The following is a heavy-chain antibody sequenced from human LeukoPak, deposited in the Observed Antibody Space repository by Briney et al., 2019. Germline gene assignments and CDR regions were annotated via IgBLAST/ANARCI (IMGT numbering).Heavy chain of an antibody. V-gene: IGHV1-69*01. CDR1: GGTFSSYA. CDR2: IIPIFGTA. D-gene: IGHD4-23*01. J-gene: IGHJ5*02. Sequence: SVKVSCKASGGTFSSYAISWVRQAPGQGLEWMGGIIPIFGTANYAQKFQGRVTITADESTSTAYMELSSLRSEDTAVYYCARRDYGGTYNWFDPWGQGTLVTVSS. CDR3: ARRDYGGTYNWFDP.